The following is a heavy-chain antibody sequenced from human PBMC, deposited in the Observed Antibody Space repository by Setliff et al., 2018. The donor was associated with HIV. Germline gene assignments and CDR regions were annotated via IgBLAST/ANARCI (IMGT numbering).Heavy chain of an antibody. CDR1: GFTFSSYS. J-gene: IGHJ4*02. CDR2: ISSSSSYI. Sequence: PGGSLRLSCAASGFTFSSYSMNWVRQAPGKGLEWVSSISSSSSYIYYADSVKGRFTISRDNAKNSLYMKMNSLRAEDTAVYYCSTYRYYYDTTGVDYWGQGTLVTVSS. CDR3: STYRYYYDTTGVDY. V-gene: IGHV3-21*01. D-gene: IGHD3-22*01.